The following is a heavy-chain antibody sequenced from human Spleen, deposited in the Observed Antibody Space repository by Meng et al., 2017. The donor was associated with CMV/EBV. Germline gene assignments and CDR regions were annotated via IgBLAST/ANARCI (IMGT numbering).Heavy chain of an antibody. V-gene: IGHV3-11*04. CDR1: GFTFSDYY. CDR3: ARDTSTAGGNSRGDFDY. D-gene: IGHD4-23*01. CDR2: ISSSGSTI. Sequence: GESLKISCAASGFTFSDYYMSWIRQAPGKGLEWVSYISSSGSTIYYADSVKGRFTISRDNAKNSLYLQMNSLRAEDTAVYYCARDTSTAGGNSRGDFDYWGQGTLVTVSS. J-gene: IGHJ4*02.